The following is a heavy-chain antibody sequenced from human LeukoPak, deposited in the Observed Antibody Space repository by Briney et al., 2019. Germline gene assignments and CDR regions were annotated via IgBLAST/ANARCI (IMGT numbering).Heavy chain of an antibody. CDR3: ARQAAGTSPTYFDY. Sequence: SETLSLTCTVSGGSISGYYWGWIRQPPGKGLEWIGSIYYSGSTYYNPSLKSRVTISVDTSKNQFSLKLSSVTAADTAVYYCARQAAGTSPTYFDYWGQGTLVTVSS. D-gene: IGHD6-13*01. CDR1: GGSISGYY. V-gene: IGHV4-39*07. CDR2: IYYSGST. J-gene: IGHJ4*02.